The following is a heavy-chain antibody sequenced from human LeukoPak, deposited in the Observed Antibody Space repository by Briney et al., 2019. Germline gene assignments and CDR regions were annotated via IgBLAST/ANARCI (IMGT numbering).Heavy chain of an antibody. Sequence: SETLSLTCTVSGGSISSGAYYWSWVRQLPEKGLDWIGYIGYTGDTYYNPSLRSRATISKDTSKTQFSLRLNSLTAADTAVYYCARVAAATTNPRFDFWGQGTPVTVSS. CDR1: GGSISSGAYY. CDR2: IGYTGDT. D-gene: IGHD1-1*01. CDR3: ARVAAATTNPRFDF. J-gene: IGHJ4*02. V-gene: IGHV4-31*03.